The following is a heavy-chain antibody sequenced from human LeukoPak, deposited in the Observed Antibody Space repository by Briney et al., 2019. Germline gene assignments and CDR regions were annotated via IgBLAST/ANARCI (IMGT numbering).Heavy chain of an antibody. CDR3: ARLSAVTAMGFNWFDP. CDR2: IYYSGST. J-gene: IGHJ5*02. Sequence: SETLSLTRTVSGGSISSYYWSWIRQPPGKGLEWIGYIYYSGSTNYNPSLKSRVTISVDTSKNQFSLKLSSVTAADTAVYYCARLSAVTAMGFNWFDPWGQGTLVTVSS. CDR1: GGSISSYY. V-gene: IGHV4-59*08. D-gene: IGHD2-21*02.